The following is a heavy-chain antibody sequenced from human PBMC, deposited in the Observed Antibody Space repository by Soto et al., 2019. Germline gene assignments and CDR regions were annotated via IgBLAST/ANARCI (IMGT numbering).Heavy chain of an antibody. CDR2: INPNSGGT. J-gene: IGHJ4*02. Sequence: ASVKVSCKASGYTFTGYYMHWVRQAPGQGLEWMGWINPNSGGTNYAQKFQGWVTMTRDTSISTAYMELSRLRSDDTAVYYCARVATVTTYQYYFDYWGQGTLVTVSS. CDR3: ARVATVTTYQYYFDY. CDR1: GYTFTGYY. V-gene: IGHV1-2*04. D-gene: IGHD4-17*01.